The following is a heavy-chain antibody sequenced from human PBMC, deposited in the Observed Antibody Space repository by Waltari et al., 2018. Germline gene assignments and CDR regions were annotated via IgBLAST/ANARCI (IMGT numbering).Heavy chain of an antibody. V-gene: IGHV4-4*07. CDR2: IYTSGST. Sequence: QVQLQESGPGLVKPSETLSLTCTVSGGSISSYYWSWIRQPAGTGREWIGRIYTSGSTNYNPSLKSRVTMSVDTSKNQFSLKLSSVTAADTAVYYCARSVRTITIDNLAYYYYMDVWGKGTTVTISS. D-gene: IGHD3-3*01. J-gene: IGHJ6*03. CDR1: GGSISSYY. CDR3: ARSVRTITIDNLAYYYYMDV.